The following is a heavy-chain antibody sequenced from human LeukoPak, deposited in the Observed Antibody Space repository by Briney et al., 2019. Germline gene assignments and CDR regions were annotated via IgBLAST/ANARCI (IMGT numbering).Heavy chain of an antibody. Sequence: GGSLRLSCAASGLTFSTYWMHWVRQAPGKGLAWVARINPDGSIRTYANSVQGRITISRDTAKDTLFLQMNSLRAEDTAVYYCAREARVGGALQYWGQGTPVTVSS. D-gene: IGHD1-26*01. V-gene: IGHV3-74*03. J-gene: IGHJ4*02. CDR3: AREARVGGALQY. CDR1: GLTFSTYW. CDR2: INPDGSIR.